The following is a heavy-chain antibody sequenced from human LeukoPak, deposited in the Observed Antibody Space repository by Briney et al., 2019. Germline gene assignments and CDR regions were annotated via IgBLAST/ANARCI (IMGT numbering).Heavy chain of an antibody. V-gene: IGHV1-69*13. CDR1: GGTFSSYA. CDR2: IIPIFGTA. CDR3: ARGRAGTTEFDY. Sequence: ASVKVSCKASGGTFSSYAISWVRQAPGQGLEWMGGIIPIFGTANYAQKFQGRVTITADESTSTAYMELSSLRSEDTAVYYCARGRAGTTEFDYWGQGTLVTVSS. J-gene: IGHJ4*02. D-gene: IGHD1-7*01.